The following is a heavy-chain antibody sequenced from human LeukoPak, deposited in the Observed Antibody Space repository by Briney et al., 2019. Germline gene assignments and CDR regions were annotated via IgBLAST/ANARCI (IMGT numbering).Heavy chain of an antibody. D-gene: IGHD2-2*01. CDR3: ARRYCSGTRCYYFDY. CDR2: IDPGDSDT. J-gene: IGHJ4*02. V-gene: IGHV5-51*01. CDR1: GYSFTKYW. Sequence: GESLKISCKGSGYSFTKYWIGWVRQMPGKGLEWMGIIDPGDSDTRYSPSFQGQVTISADKSISTAYLQWSSLKASDTAMFYCARRYCSGTRCYYFDYWGQGTLVTVPP.